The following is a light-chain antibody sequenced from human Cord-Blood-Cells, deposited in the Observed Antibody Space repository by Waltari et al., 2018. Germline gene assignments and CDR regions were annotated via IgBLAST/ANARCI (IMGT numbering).Light chain of an antibody. V-gene: IGKV1-39*01. CDR1: QSISSY. CDR2: AAS. Sequence: MQMSQSPSPLSASVGDRVTITCRASQSISSYLNWYQQKPGKAPKLLIYAASSLQSGVPSRFSGSGSGTDFTLTISSLQPEDFATYYCQQSYSTPLTFGPGTKVDIK. J-gene: IGKJ3*01. CDR3: QQSYSTPLT.